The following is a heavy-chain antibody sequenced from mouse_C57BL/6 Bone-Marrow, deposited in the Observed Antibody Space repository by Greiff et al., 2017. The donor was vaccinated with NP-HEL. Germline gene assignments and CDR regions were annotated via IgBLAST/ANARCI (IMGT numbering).Heavy chain of an antibody. D-gene: IGHD1-1*01. J-gene: IGHJ1*03. V-gene: IGHV5-17*01. Sequence: EVMLVESGGGLVKPGGSLKLSCAASGFTFSDYGMHWVRQAPEKGLEWVAYISSGSSTIYYADTVKGRFTISRDNAKNTLFLQMTSLRSEDTAMYYCARNSGSSFPYWYFDVWGTGTTVTVSS. CDR3: ARNSGSSFPYWYFDV. CDR1: GFTFSDYG. CDR2: ISSGSSTI.